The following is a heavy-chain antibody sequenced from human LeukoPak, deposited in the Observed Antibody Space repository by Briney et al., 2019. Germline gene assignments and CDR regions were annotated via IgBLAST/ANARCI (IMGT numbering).Heavy chain of an antibody. CDR3: AGSGYYSLDAFDI. V-gene: IGHV4-59*01. D-gene: IGHD3-22*01. CDR2: IYYSGST. CDR1: GGSISSYY. J-gene: IGHJ3*02. Sequence: SETLSLTCTVSGGSISSYYWSWIRQPPGKGLEWIGYIYYSGSTNYNPSLKSRGTISVDTSKNQFSLKLSSVTAADTAVYYCAGSGYYSLDAFDIWGQGTMVTVSS.